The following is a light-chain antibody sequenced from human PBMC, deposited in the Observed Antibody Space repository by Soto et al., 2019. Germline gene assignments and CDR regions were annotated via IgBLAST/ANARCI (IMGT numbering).Light chain of an antibody. J-gene: IGKJ4*01. CDR1: QSISGTY. CDR2: DAS. V-gene: IGKV3D-20*01. CDR3: QQYGSSPLT. Sequence: ESVLTLYPNTLSLSPGERAPLSCRASQSISGTYIAWYQQKPGLAPRLLIYDASSRATGIPDRFSGSASGTDFTLTISRLEPEDFAVYYRQQYGSSPLTFAGGTKVDI.